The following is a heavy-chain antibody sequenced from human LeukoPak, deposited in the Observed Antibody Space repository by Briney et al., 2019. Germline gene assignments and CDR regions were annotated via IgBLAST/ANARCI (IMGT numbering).Heavy chain of an antibody. Sequence: SVKVSCKASGGTLSSYAISWVRQAPGQGLEWMGRIIPIFGTANYAQKFQGRVTITTDESTSTAYMELSSLRSEDTAVYYCASSSGYCSSTSCRGPFDYWGQGTLVTVSS. CDR1: GGTLSSYA. J-gene: IGHJ4*02. D-gene: IGHD2-2*01. CDR3: ASSSGYCSSTSCRGPFDY. V-gene: IGHV1-69*05. CDR2: IIPIFGTA.